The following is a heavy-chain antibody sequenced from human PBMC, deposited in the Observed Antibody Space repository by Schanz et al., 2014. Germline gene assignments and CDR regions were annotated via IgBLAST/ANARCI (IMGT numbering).Heavy chain of an antibody. CDR3: ARLVPYWVRGGMDV. CDR1: GFTFSNFG. Sequence: QVQLVESGGGVVQPGGSLRLSCAASGFTFSNFGIHWVRQAPGMGLEWVALIRSDERDKSYADSVKGRFTISRDNIASSLFLQMNSLRADDTAVYYCARLVPYWVRGGMDVWGQGTTVTVSS. D-gene: IGHD2-21*01. V-gene: IGHV3-33*01. J-gene: IGHJ6*02. CDR2: IRSDERDK.